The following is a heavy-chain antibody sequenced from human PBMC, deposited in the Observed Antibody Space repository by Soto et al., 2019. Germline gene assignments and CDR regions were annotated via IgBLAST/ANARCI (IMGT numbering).Heavy chain of an antibody. V-gene: IGHV4-61*08. Sequence: SETLSLTCAVSGGSISSGGYSWSWIRQPTGKGLEWIGYIYHSGSTNYNPSLKSRVTISVDTSKNQFSLKLSSVTAADTAVYYCARVIMVRGVNPWFDPWGQGTLVTVSS. D-gene: IGHD3-10*01. CDR2: IYHSGST. CDR1: GGSISSGGYS. CDR3: ARVIMVRGVNPWFDP. J-gene: IGHJ5*02.